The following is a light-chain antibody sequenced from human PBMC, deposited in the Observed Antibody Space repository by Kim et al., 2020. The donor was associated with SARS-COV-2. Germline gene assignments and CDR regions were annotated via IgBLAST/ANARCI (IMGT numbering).Light chain of an antibody. CDR1: TSNIGVHY. CDR2: RNN. V-gene: IGLV1-47*01. Sequence: GQMVTISCSGSTSNIGVHYVYWYQHLQGTAPKLLIYRNNQRPSGVPDRFSGSRSDTSASLAISGLRSEDEGDYYCSAWDNSLSAVLFGGGTQLTVL. CDR3: SAWDNSLSAVL. J-gene: IGLJ2*01.